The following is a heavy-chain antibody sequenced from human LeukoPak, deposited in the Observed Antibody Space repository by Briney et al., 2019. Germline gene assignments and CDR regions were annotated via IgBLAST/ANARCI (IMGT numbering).Heavy chain of an antibody. CDR2: TYDRSKWYN. CDR1: GDSVSSNSAA. D-gene: IGHD6-13*01. V-gene: IGHV6-1*01. J-gene: IGHJ4*02. Sequence: SQTLSLTCAISGDSVSSNSAAWNWIRQSPSRGLEWLGRTYDRSKWYNYYAVSVKSRITINPDTSKNQFFLQLNSETPAQTAVYYCARGSVVAAAGTLDYWGQGTLVTVSS. CDR3: ARGSVVAAAGTLDY.